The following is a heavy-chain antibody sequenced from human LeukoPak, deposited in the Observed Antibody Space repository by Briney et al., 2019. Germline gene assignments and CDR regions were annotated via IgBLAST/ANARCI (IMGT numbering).Heavy chain of an antibody. V-gene: IGHV3-7*01. CDR3: ARSRTTYDAFDI. Sequence: GGSLRLSCAASGFTFSSYWMSWVRQAPGEGLEWVTNIKQDGSEKYYVDSVKGRFTISRDNAKNSLYLQMNSLRAEDTAVYYCARSRTTYDAFDIWGQGTMVTVSS. D-gene: IGHD1-1*01. J-gene: IGHJ3*02. CDR1: GFTFSSYW. CDR2: IKQDGSEK.